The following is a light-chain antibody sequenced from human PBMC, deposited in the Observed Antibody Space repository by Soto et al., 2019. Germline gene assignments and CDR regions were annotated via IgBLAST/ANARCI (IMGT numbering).Light chain of an antibody. CDR3: QQYSIWRT. CDR1: QSVSSN. J-gene: IGKJ1*01. V-gene: IGKV3-15*01. CDR2: GAS. Sequence: EIVMTQSPATLSVSPGERATLSCRASQSVSSNLAWYQQKPGQAPRLLIYGASTRATGIPARFSGSGSGTDFTLTIRRLEPEDFAVYYCQQYSIWRTFGQGTKVDIK.